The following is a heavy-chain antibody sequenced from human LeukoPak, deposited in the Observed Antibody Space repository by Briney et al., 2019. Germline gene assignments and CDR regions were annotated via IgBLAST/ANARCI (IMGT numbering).Heavy chain of an antibody. D-gene: IGHD6-13*01. V-gene: IGHV1-69*06. J-gene: IGHJ6*03. CDR3: ASLWGGFRCSSSWYDALYYYYYMDV. CDR2: IIPIFGTA. CDR1: GGTFSSYA. Sequence: SVKVSCKASGGTFSSYAISWVRQAPGQGLEWMGGIIPIFGTANYAQKFQGRVTITADKSTSTAYMELSSLRSEDTAVYYCASLWGGFRCSSSWYDALYYYYYMDVWGKGTTVTVSS.